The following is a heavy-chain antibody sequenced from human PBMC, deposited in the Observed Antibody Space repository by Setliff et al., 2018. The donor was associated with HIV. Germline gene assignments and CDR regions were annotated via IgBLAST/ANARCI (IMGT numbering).Heavy chain of an antibody. V-gene: IGHV5-51*01. CDR2: IYPYDSDT. CDR1: GYSFTTYW. D-gene: IGHD3-3*01. CDR3: ARRPYYDSWSGHQAFDV. J-gene: IGHJ3*01. Sequence: PGESLKISCKGSGYSFTTYWIGWVRQMHGKGLEWMGIIYPYDSDTRYNPSFQGHVTISADKSISTAYVQWSGLKASDTAIYYCARRPYYDSWSGHQAFDVWGQGTMVTVSS.